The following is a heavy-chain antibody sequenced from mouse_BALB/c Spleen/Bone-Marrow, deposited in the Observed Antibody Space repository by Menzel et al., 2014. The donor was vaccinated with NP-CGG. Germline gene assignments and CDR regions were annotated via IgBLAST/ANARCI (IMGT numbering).Heavy chain of an antibody. Sequence: EVMLVESGGGLVQPGGSLKLSCAASGFDFSRYWMSWVRQAPGKGLEWIGEINPDSSTINYTPSLKDKFIISRDNAKNTLDMQMSKVRSEDTALYYCARPSRAMDYWGQGTAVTVSS. CDR3: ARPSRAMDY. J-gene: IGHJ4*01. V-gene: IGHV4-1*02. CDR2: INPDSSTI. CDR1: GFDFSRYW.